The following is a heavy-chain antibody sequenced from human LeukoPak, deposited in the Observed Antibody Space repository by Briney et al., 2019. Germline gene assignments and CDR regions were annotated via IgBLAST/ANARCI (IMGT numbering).Heavy chain of an antibody. Sequence: GKSLRLSCAASGSTFSSYGMHWVRQAPGKGLEWVAVIWYDGSKKYYADSVKSRFTISRDSSKNTLYLQMNSLRVEDTAVYYCARDVEGGYPYYYYGLDVWGQGTTVTVSS. J-gene: IGHJ6*02. CDR3: ARDVEGGYPYYYYGLDV. D-gene: IGHD5-12*01. CDR2: IWYDGSKK. V-gene: IGHV3-33*01. CDR1: GSTFSSYG.